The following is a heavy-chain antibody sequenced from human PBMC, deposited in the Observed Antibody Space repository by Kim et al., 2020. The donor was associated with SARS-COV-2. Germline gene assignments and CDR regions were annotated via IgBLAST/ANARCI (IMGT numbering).Heavy chain of an antibody. CDR2: IIKIGGT. CDR1: GDSISDKE. V-gene: IGHV4-4*07. Sequence: SETLSLTCSVSGDSISDKEWSWIRQPAGKGLEWIGRIIKIGGTAYNPSLQSRVTMSVDMSKTQFFLRLSFVTAADTAVYYCVKQAFGVPAVWGQGILVTVSS. D-gene: IGHD2-8*01. CDR3: VKQAFGVPAV. J-gene: IGHJ4*02.